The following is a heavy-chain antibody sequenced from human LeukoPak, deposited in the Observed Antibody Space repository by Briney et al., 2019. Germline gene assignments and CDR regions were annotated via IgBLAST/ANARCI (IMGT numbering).Heavy chain of an antibody. V-gene: IGHV3-23*01. J-gene: IGHJ4*02. Sequence: GGSLRLSCAASGFTFSSYAMSWVRQAPGKGLEWVSTISGSGGSTYYADPVKGRFTISRDNSKNTLYLQMNSLRAEDTAVYYRAKDQMSSGWYLDYWGQGTLVTVSS. CDR3: AKDQMSSGWYLDY. CDR1: GFTFSSYA. CDR2: ISGSGGST. D-gene: IGHD6-19*01.